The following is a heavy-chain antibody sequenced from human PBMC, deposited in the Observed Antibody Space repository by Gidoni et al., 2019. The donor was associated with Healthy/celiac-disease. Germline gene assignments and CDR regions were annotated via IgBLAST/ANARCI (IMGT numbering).Heavy chain of an antibody. J-gene: IGHJ5*02. CDR1: GFSLSTSGVG. CDR3: AHRIFLRWFDP. V-gene: IGHV2-5*02. D-gene: IGHD3-16*01. CDR2: IYWDDAN. Sequence: QITLKETGPTLVKPTQTLTLTCTFPGFSLSTSGVGVGWIRQPPGKALEWLALIYWDDANLYRPSLTSRLTITKYTSKNQVVLKMTNLDPVATATYYCAHRIFLRWFDPWGQGTLVTVSS.